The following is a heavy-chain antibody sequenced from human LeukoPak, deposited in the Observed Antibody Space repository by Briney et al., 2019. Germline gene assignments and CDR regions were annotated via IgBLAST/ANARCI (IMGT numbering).Heavy chain of an antibody. V-gene: IGHV1-18*01. CDR2: ISAYNGNT. J-gene: IGHJ4*02. CDR1: GYTFTSYG. Sequence: ASVKVSCKASGYTFTSYGISWVRQAPGQGLEWMGWISAYNGNTNYAQKLQGRVTMTTDTSTSTAYMELRSLRSDDTAVYYCARGGEQYDFWSGYYTYLFDYWGQGTLVTVSS. D-gene: IGHD3-3*01. CDR3: ARGGEQYDFWSGYYTYLFDY.